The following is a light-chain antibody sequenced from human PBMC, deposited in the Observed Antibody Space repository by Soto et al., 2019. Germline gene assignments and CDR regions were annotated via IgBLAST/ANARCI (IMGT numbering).Light chain of an antibody. V-gene: IGLV2-14*01. CDR1: SSDIGGYNY. CDR3: SSYTSSSPHVI. CDR2: EVS. Sequence: QSALTQPASVSGSPGQSITISCTGTSSDIGGYNYVSWYQHHPGKAPKFIIYEVSNRPSGVSDRFSGSKSGNTASLTISGLQAEDEADYFCSSYTSSSPHVIFGGGTKVTVL. J-gene: IGLJ2*01.